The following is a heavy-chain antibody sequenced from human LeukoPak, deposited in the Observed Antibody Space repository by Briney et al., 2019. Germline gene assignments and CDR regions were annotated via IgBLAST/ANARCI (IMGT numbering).Heavy chain of an antibody. CDR3: AILPAPLTMAPMGV. Sequence: GGSLRLSCAASGFTFSSYSMNWVRQAPGKGLEWVSSISSSSSYIYYADSVKGRFTISRDNAKNSQYLQMNSLRAEDTAVYYCAILPAPLTMAPMGVWGKGTTVTVSS. V-gene: IGHV3-21*01. CDR2: ISSSSSYI. J-gene: IGHJ6*04. CDR1: GFTFSSYS. D-gene: IGHD4/OR15-4a*01.